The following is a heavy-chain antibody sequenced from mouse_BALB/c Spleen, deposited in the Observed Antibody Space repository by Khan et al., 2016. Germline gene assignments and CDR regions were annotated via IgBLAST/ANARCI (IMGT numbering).Heavy chain of an antibody. CDR1: GFTSTDYS. Sequence: QIQLVQSGPVLKKPGATVKISCKASGFTSTDYSLHWLKQALGKGFKWMGWIKSETGEPTYADDFKGRFAFSLETSASTAYLQINNLKSEDTATYYCARQVGWYFDDWSTGTTVTVSS. J-gene: IGHJ1*03. CDR2: IKSETGEP. D-gene: IGHD3-3*01. CDR3: ARQVGWYFDD. V-gene: IGHV9-2-1*01.